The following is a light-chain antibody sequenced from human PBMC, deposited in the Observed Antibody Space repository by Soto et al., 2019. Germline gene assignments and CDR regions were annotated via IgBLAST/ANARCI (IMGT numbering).Light chain of an antibody. CDR2: LTS. J-gene: IGKJ4*01. V-gene: IGKV2-28*01. Sequence: DIVMTQSPLSLPVTPGEPASISCRSSQSLLQSNGYTYLDWYLQKSGQSPQLLIYLTSIRASGVPDRFNGSGSGTDFTLTISRLEPEDFAVYYCQQYGSSPLTFGGGTKVDIK. CDR3: QQYGSSPLT. CDR1: QSLLQSNGYTY.